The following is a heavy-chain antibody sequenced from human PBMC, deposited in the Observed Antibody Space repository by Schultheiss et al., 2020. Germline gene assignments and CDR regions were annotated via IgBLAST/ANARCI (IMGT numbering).Heavy chain of an antibody. CDR2: IKSKTDGGTT. Sequence: GGSLRLSCAASGFTFSSYEMNWVRQAPGKGLEWVGRIKSKTDGGTTDYAAPVKGRFTISRDDSKSIAYLQMNSLKTEDTAVYYCTRAPSGWYPGGHDAFDIWGQGTMVTVSS. D-gene: IGHD6-19*01. CDR1: GFTFSSYE. J-gene: IGHJ3*02. CDR3: TRAPSGWYPGGHDAFDI. V-gene: IGHV3-15*01.